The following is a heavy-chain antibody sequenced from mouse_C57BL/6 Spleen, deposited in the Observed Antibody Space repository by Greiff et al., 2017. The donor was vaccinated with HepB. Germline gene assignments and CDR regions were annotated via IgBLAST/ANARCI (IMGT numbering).Heavy chain of an antibody. J-gene: IGHJ2*01. CDR1: GYAFSSSW. V-gene: IGHV1-82*01. CDR2: IYPGDGDT. D-gene: IGHD1-1*01. CDR3: ARLLPLDC. Sequence: QVQLQQSGPELVKPGASVKISCKASGYAFSSSWMNWVKQRPGKGLEWIGRIYPGDGDTNYNVKFKGKATLTADKSSSTAYMQLHSLSSEDSAVYFCARLLPLDCWGQGPTLTVSS.